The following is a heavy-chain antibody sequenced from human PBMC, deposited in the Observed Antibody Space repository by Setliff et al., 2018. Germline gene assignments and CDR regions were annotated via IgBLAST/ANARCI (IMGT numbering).Heavy chain of an antibody. CDR3: LGAGTCSY. Sequence: PGGSLRLSCAASGFTFNNYFMIWVRQAPGKGLEWVSSISNSGGEIHYADSVKGRFTISRDNPRSTLYLQMNSLRSDDTAVYYCLGAGTCSYWGQGTRVTVSS. D-gene: IGHD3-10*02. V-gene: IGHV3-23*01. J-gene: IGHJ4*02. CDR2: ISNSGGEI. CDR1: GFTFNNYF.